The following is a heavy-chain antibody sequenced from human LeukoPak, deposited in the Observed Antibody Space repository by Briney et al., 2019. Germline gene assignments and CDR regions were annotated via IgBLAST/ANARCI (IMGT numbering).Heavy chain of an antibody. V-gene: IGHV3-23*01. J-gene: IGHJ6*02. CDR3: GKDLHFNVAMDV. Sequence: GGSLRLSCAASGFAFSGYAMSGVPQAPGRGLEGVSGIGSEGSAPPAESVRGGFAISRDNSKSTLYLQMNSLTAQDTALYYCGKDLHFNVAMDVWGQGTTVT. D-gene: IGHD2-15*01. CDR1: GFAFSGYA. CDR2: IGSEGSA.